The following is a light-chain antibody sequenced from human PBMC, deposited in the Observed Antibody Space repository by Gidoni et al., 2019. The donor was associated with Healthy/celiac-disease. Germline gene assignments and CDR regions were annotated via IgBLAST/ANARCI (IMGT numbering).Light chain of an antibody. J-gene: IGKJ5*01. V-gene: IGKV1-33*01. CDR1: QDISDC. CDR3: QQYDNRPQFT. CDR2: DAS. Sequence: DLQMTHTPSSLSASVGDRVTITCQAGQDISDCLSWYQQKPGNAPKLLIYDASNLETGVPSRFSGGGSGTDFTFTISSLEPEDIAVYYCQQYDNRPQFTFGQGTRLEIK.